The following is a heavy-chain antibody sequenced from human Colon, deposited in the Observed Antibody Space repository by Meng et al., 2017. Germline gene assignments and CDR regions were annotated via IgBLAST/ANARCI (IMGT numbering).Heavy chain of an antibody. CDR2: LYSGRIT. V-gene: IGHV3-66*02. D-gene: IGHD3-16*02. CDR1: GFTLKNNY. J-gene: IGHJ5*02. CDR3: ATESFAA. Sequence: VQLVESGGGLGQPGGSLRLSCVVSGFTLKNNYIHWVRQDPVRGLEWVAILYSGRITYYADSVKGRFTISRDDSKNTVHLQMNSLTVDDTALYYCATESFAAWGQGTLVTVSS.